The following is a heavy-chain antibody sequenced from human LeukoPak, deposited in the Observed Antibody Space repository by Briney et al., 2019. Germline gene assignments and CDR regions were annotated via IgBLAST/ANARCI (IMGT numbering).Heavy chain of an antibody. J-gene: IGHJ1*01. CDR2: INHSGST. CDR1: GGSFSGYY. CDR3: VRGGYGGNYLYFQH. Sequence: SETLSLTCAVYGGSFSGYYWSWIRQPPGKGLEWIGEINHSGSTNYNPSLKSRVTISVDTSKNQFSLKLSSVTAADTAVYYCVRGGYGGNYLYFQHWGQGTLVTVSS. D-gene: IGHD4-23*01. V-gene: IGHV4-34*01.